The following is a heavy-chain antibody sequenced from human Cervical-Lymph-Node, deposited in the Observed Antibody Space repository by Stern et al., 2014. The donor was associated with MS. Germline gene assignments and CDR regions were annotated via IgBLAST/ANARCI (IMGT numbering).Heavy chain of an antibody. CDR2: IDYTGAT. V-gene: IGHV4-59*07. CDR1: GGSIRSFY. J-gene: IGHJ4*02. Sequence: QVQLGQSGPGLVEPSDTLSLTCTVSGGSIRSFYWSWIRQPPGKGLEWVGYIDYTGATNYNPALRGRVTISQDSSKNQFSLKVRSVTAADTAVYYCARGSSGLPPFDYWGQGTLVTVSS. D-gene: IGHD3-22*01. CDR3: ARGSSGLPPFDY.